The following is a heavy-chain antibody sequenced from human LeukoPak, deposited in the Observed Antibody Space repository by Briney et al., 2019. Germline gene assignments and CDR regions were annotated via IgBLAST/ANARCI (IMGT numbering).Heavy chain of an antibody. CDR2: IYYSGDT. V-gene: IGHV4-59*08. J-gene: IGHJ4*02. CDR3: ARRKAKTPNYFDY. CDR1: GDSISNYY. Sequence: SETLSLTCTVSGDSISNYYWTWIRQPPGKGLEWIGYIYYSGDTNYNPSLKSRVTISLDTSKNQFSLKLSSVTAADTAMYYCARRKAKTPNYFDYWGQGALVTVSS.